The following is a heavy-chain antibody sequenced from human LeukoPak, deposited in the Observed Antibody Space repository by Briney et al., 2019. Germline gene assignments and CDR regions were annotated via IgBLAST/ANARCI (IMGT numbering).Heavy chain of an antibody. J-gene: IGHJ5*02. Sequence: SETLSLTCTVSGGSVNRDNYYWNWIRQPPGKGPEWIGYIFYSGSTNYNPSLKSRVTILLDTSRDQFSLKLSSVTAADTAVYYCAREDIARDLSLDPWGQGTLVTVSS. V-gene: IGHV4-61*01. D-gene: IGHD2-21*01. CDR1: GGSVNRDNYY. CDR3: AREDIARDLSLDP. CDR2: IFYSGST.